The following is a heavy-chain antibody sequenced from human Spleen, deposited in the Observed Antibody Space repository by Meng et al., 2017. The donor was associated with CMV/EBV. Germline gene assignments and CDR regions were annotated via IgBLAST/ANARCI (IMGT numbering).Heavy chain of an antibody. V-gene: IGHV4-4*02. D-gene: IGHD2-8*01. J-gene: IGHJ4*02. CDR1: GGPISSSNW. CDR3: ARVSGVSRPGYFDY. Sequence: VSGGPISSSNWWSWVRQPPGKGLEWIGEIYHSGSTNYNPSLKSRVTISLDKSKDQFSLQLNSVTAADTAVYYCARVSGVSRPGYFDYWGQGTLVTVSS. CDR2: IYHSGST.